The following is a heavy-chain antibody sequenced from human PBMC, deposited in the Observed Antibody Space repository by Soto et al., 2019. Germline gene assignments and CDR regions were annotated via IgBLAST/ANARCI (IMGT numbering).Heavy chain of an antibody. CDR2: IYSGGNT. D-gene: IGHD3-3*01. Sequence: LRLSCAASGLIVSSNYMTWVRQAPGRGLEWVSVIYSGGNTYYADSVKGRFTISRDISKSTLYLQMNSLRAEDTAVYYCARDGDFWGGYYKHRGFDYWGQGTLVTVSS. CDR3: ARDGDFWGGYYKHRGFDY. CDR1: GLIVSSNY. J-gene: IGHJ4*02. V-gene: IGHV3-66*01.